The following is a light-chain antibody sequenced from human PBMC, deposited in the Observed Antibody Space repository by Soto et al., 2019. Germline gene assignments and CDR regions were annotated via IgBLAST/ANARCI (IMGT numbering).Light chain of an antibody. V-gene: IGLV2-14*01. J-gene: IGLJ3*02. CDR1: SSDIGGYNY. CDR2: DVS. CDR3: SSYTSSSSVV. Sequence: QSALTQPASVSGSPGQSITLSCTGASSDIGGYNYVSWYQQHPGKAPKLMIYDVSNRPSGVSNRFSGSQSGNTASLTIYGLQAEDEADYYCSSYTSSSSVVFGGGTKLTVL.